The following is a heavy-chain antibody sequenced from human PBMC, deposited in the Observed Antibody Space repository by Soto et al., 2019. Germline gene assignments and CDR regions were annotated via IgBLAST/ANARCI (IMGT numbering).Heavy chain of an antibody. D-gene: IGHD6-13*01. V-gene: IGHV4-59*01. CDR3: AREGVSSSWYNYYGMDV. J-gene: IGHJ6*02. CDR2: IYYSGST. CDR1: GGSISRYY. Sequence: SETLSLTCTVSGGSISRYYPNYNRQPPGKGLEWIGYIYYSGSTNYKPSLRSRVTISVDTSKNQFSLKLSSVTAADTAVYYCAREGVSSSWYNYYGMDVWGQGTTVTVSS.